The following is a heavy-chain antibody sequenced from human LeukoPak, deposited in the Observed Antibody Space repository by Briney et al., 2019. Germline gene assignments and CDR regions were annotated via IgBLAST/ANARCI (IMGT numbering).Heavy chain of an antibody. Sequence: GGSLRLSCAASGFTFTSASMNWGCQAPGKGLEWVSSISSSSSYIYYADSVKGRFTISRDNAKNSLYLQMNSLRAEDTAVYYWARHIQWLVPGYCGQGTLVTVSS. J-gene: IGHJ4*02. D-gene: IGHD6-19*01. CDR3: ARHIQWLVPGY. CDR2: ISSSSSYI. V-gene: IGHV3-21*01. CDR1: GFTFTSAS.